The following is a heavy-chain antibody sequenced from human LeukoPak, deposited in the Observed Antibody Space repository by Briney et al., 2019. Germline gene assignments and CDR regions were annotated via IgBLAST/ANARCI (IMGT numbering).Heavy chain of an antibody. CDR1: GGSISSYY. CDR3: ARDRVVGYSGYDPQGYDAFDI. V-gene: IGHV4-59*01. J-gene: IGHJ3*02. CDR2: IYYSGST. Sequence: SETLSLTRTVSGGSISSYYWSWIRQPPGKGLEWSGYIYYSGSTNYNPSLKSRVTISVDTSKNQFSLKLSSVTAADTAVYYCARDRVVGYSGYDPQGYDAFDIWGQGTMVTVSS. D-gene: IGHD5-12*01.